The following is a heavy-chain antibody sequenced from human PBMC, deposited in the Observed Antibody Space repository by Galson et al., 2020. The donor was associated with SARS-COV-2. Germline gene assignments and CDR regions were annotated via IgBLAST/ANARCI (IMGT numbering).Heavy chain of an antibody. CDR1: GFTFSSYA. V-gene: IGHV3-30-3*01. CDR3: ARAKHYGSGSYYPLIDY. J-gene: IGHJ4*02. CDR2: ISNDGSNT. Sequence: GGSLRLSCAASGFTFSSYAMHWVRQAQGKGLEWVAVISNDGSNTYYADSVKGRFTISRDNSKNTLYLQMNSLRAEDAAVYYCARAKHYGSGSYYPLIDYWGQGTLVTVSS. D-gene: IGHD3-10*01.